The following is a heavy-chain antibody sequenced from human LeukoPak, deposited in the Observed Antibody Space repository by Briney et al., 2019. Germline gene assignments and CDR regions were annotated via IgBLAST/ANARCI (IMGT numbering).Heavy chain of an antibody. CDR2: ISYDGSNK. D-gene: IGHD4-17*01. J-gene: IGHJ4*02. Sequence: SGGSLRLSCAASGFTFSSYGMHWVRQAPGKGLEWVAVISYDGSNKYYADSVKGRFTISRDNSKNTLYLQMNSLRAEDTAVYYCAKNRGDYGAFDYWGQGTLVTVSS. V-gene: IGHV3-30*18. CDR3: AKNRGDYGAFDY. CDR1: GFTFSSYG.